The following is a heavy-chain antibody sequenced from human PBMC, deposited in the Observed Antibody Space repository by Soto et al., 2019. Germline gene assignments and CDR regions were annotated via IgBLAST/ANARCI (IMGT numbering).Heavy chain of an antibody. CDR2: IIPIFGTA. V-gene: IGHV1-69*13. J-gene: IGHJ4*02. CDR3: AREKYLKGPYKH. Sequence: SVKVSCKASGVTFSSYAISWVRQAPGQGLEWMGGIIPIFGTANYAQKFQGRVTITADESTSTAYMELSSLRSEDTAVYYCAREKYLKGPYKHWGQGTLVTVSS. D-gene: IGHD1-20*01. CDR1: GVTFSSYA.